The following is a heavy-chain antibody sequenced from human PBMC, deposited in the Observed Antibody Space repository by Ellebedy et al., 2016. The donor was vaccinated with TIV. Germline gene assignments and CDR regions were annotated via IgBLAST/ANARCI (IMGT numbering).Heavy chain of an antibody. J-gene: IGHJ4*02. V-gene: IGHV3-33*01. Sequence: GGSLRLXCAASGFTFSNYGMHWVRQAPGKGLEWVAGIWYDGSNRNYADSVKGRFTISRDNSKNTLYLQMNSLRAEDTAVYYCARDSYSFDSSGYYFDYWGQGTLVTASS. CDR1: GFTFSNYG. CDR3: ARDSYSFDSSGYYFDY. CDR2: IWYDGSNR. D-gene: IGHD3-22*01.